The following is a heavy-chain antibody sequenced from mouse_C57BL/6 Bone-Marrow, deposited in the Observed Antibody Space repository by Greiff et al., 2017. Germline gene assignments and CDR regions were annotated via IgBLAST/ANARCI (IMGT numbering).Heavy chain of an antibody. CDR3: APLDSSGYVMVY. J-gene: IGHJ3*01. Sequence: VQLQQPGAELVKPGASVKLSCKASGYTFTSYWMQWVKQRPGQGLEWIGEIDPSDSYTNYNQKFKGKATLTVDTSSSTAYMQLSSLTSEDSAVYYRAPLDSSGYVMVYWGQGTLVTVSA. CDR1: GYTFTSYW. V-gene: IGHV1-50*01. CDR2: IDPSDSYT. D-gene: IGHD3-2*02.